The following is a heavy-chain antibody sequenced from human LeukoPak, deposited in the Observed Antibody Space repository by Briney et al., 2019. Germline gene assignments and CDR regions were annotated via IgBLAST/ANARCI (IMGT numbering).Heavy chain of an antibody. CDR3: ARGLRYCSSTSCLNWLDP. CDR2: INPNSGGT. CDR1: GYTFTGYY. J-gene: IGHJ5*02. Sequence: GASVKVSCKASGYTFTGYYMHWVRQAPGQGLEWMGWINPNSGGTNYAQKFQGRVTMTRDTSISTAYMELSRLRSDDTAVYYCARGLRYCSSTSCLNWLDPWGQGTLVTVSS. V-gene: IGHV1-2*02. D-gene: IGHD2-2*01.